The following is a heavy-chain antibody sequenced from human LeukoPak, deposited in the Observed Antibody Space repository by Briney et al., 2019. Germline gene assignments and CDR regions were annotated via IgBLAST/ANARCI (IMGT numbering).Heavy chain of an antibody. CDR3: ARSAGSSSSWEFDY. Sequence: GESLKISCKGSGNSFTSYWIGWVRQMPGKGLEWMGIIYFGDSHTRYSPSFQGQVTISADKSISTAYLQWSSLKASDTAIYYCARSAGSSSSWEFDYWDQGTLVTVSS. J-gene: IGHJ4*02. D-gene: IGHD6-13*01. V-gene: IGHV5-51*01. CDR2: IYFGDSHT. CDR1: GNSFTSYW.